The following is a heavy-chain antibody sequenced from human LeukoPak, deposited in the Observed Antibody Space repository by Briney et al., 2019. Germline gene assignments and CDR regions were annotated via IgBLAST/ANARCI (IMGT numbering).Heavy chain of an antibody. CDR2: IYNTVDV. Sequence: PSETLSLTCTVSGGSIIGSYGTWIRQSPGGGLEYIGYIYNTVDVNYSPSLKSRVAISIDMSRSQFSLRLKSVTAADTAIYYCARSRNYDSTGYNPTYYFDSWGQGALVTVSS. D-gene: IGHD3-22*01. V-gene: IGHV4-59*01. J-gene: IGHJ4*02. CDR1: GGSIIGSY. CDR3: ARSRNYDSTGYNPTYYFDS.